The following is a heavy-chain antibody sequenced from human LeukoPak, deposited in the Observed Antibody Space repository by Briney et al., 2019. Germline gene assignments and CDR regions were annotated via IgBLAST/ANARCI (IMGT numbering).Heavy chain of an antibody. CDR2: IYYSGST. CDR3: ARGPSQYSSGWYRPEKYFQH. CDR1: GGSVSSGSYY. J-gene: IGHJ1*01. V-gene: IGHV4-61*01. Sequence: SETLSLTCTVSGGSVSSGSYYWSWIRQPPGKGLEWIGYIYYSGSTNYNPSLKSRGTISVDTSKNQFSLKLSSVTAADTAVYYCARGPSQYSSGWYRPEKYFQHWGRGTLVTVSS. D-gene: IGHD6-19*01.